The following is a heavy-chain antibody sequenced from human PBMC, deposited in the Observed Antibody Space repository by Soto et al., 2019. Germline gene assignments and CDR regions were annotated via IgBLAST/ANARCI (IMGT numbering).Heavy chain of an antibody. Sequence: ASVKVSCKASGDTFTTYDINWVRQATGHGLEWMGWINPNSGNIGYAQRFQGRVTMTRDTAIRTAYMEVSSLRSDDTAVYYCARGRASGSYYLLDYWGQGTLVTVSS. CDR1: GDTFTTYD. V-gene: IGHV1-8*01. CDR3: ARGRASGSYYLLDY. CDR2: INPNSGNI. J-gene: IGHJ4*02. D-gene: IGHD3-10*01.